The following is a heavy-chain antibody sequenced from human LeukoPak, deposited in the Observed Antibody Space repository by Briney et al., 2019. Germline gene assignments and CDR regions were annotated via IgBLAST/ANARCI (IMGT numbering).Heavy chain of an antibody. CDR3: ARDTYSGYDSLFGNYFYYAMDV. V-gene: IGHV6-1*01. D-gene: IGHD5-12*01. J-gene: IGHJ6*02. Sequence: SHTLSLTFAIYGDSVSSNSAAWNWIRHSPSRSLEWLGRTYYRSKWYNDYAVSVKSRITINPDTSRNQFSLQLNSVTPEDTAVYYCARDTYSGYDSLFGNYFYYAMDVWGQGTTVTVSS. CDR1: GDSVSSNSAA. CDR2: TYYRSKWYN.